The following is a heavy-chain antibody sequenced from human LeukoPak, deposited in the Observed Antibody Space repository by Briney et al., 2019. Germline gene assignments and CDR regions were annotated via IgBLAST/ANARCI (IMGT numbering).Heavy chain of an antibody. D-gene: IGHD5-18*01. CDR2: IYYSGST. V-gene: IGHV4-59*01. CDR3: AGGYSPSSYFDY. Sequence: SETLSLTCTVSGGSLSSYYWSWIRQPPGKGLEWIGYIYYSGSTNYNPSLTSRVTISVDTSNNQFSLKLSSVTAADTAVYYCAGGYSPSSYFDYWGQGTLVTVSS. J-gene: IGHJ4*02. CDR1: GGSLSSYY.